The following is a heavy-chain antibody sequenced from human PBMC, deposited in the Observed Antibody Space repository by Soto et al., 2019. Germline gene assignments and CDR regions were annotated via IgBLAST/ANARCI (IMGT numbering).Heavy chain of an antibody. V-gene: IGHV3-7*01. Sequence: GGSLRLSCAASGFTFSSYWMSWVRQAPGKGLEWVANIKQDGSEKYYVDSVKGRFTISRDNAKNSLYLQMNSLRAEDTAVYYCARGSQYSSSADAFDIWGQGTMVTVSS. CDR1: GFTFSSYW. D-gene: IGHD6-6*01. CDR3: ARGSQYSSSADAFDI. CDR2: IKQDGSEK. J-gene: IGHJ3*02.